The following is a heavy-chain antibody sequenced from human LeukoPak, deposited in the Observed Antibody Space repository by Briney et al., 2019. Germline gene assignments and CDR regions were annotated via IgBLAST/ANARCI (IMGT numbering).Heavy chain of an antibody. CDR1: GFTFSSYG. CDR2: IRYDGSNK. V-gene: IGHV3-30*02. J-gene: IGHJ3*02. D-gene: IGHD1-26*01. Sequence: VGSLRLSRAASGFTFSSYGMHWVRQAPGKGLGWVAFIRYDGSNKYYADSVKGRFTISRDNSKNTLYLQMNSLRAEDTAVYCCEITLSELYYGPLDAFDILGQGTMGAVSS. CDR3: EITLSELYYGPLDAFDI.